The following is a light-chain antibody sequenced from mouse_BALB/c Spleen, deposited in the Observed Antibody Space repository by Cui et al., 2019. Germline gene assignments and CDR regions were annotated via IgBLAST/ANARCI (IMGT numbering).Light chain of an antibody. Sequence: QIVLTQSPAIMSASPGEKVTMTCSASSSVSYMHWYQQKSGTSPKRWIYDTSKLASGVPARFSGSGPGTSYSLTISSMEAEDAATYYCQQWSSNPPTFGGGTKLEIK. CDR2: DTS. J-gene: IGKJ1*01. CDR3: QQWSSNPPT. CDR1: SSVSY. V-gene: IGKV4-59*01.